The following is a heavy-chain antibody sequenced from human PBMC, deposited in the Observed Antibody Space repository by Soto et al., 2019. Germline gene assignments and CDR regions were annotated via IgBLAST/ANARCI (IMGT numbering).Heavy chain of an antibody. V-gene: IGHV4-34*01. J-gene: IGHJ4*02. Sequence: QVQLQQWGAGLLKPSETLSLNCAVNGGSLSGFYWSWIRQPPGKGLEWIGEIKDGGYTNYSPSLKLRPTISSDRSNNQFSLRLNSVTAADTGVYYCARGQEGVVATHWDQGALVTVSS. CDR1: GGSLSGFY. CDR2: IKDGGYT. CDR3: ARGQEGVVATH. D-gene: IGHD5-12*01.